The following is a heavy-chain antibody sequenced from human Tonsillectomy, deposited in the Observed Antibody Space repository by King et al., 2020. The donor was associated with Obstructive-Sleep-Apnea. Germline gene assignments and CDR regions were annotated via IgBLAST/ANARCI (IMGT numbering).Heavy chain of an antibody. Sequence: VQLVESGGGLVQPGGSLRLSCAASGFTFSSYAISWVRQAPGKGLEGVSEISGSGGSTYYADSVKGRFTISRDNSKNTLYLQMNSLRAEDTAVYYCASPLQGSYYFDCWGQGTLVTVSS. CDR1: GFTFSSYA. J-gene: IGHJ4*02. V-gene: IGHV3-23*04. CDR2: ISGSGGST. CDR3: ASPLQGSYYFDC.